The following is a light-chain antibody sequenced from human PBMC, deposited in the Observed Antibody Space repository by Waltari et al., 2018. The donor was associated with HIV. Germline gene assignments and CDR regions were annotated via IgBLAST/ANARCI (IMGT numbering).Light chain of an antibody. J-gene: IGLJ1*01. CDR3: LVWDSNSNQYV. V-gene: IGLV3-21*01. CDR2: YDV. CDR1: KIGDRG. Sequence: SYVLTQPPSVSVAPGETAKITCGGNKIGDRGVQWYQQKTGQAPLLLIYYDVERAAGIPERFSGSNSGNTATLTLTRVEAGDEAEYYCLVWDSNSNQYVFGTGTWVTVL.